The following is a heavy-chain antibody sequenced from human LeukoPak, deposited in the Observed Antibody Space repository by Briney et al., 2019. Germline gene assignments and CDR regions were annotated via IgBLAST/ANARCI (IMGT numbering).Heavy chain of an antibody. J-gene: IGHJ4*02. V-gene: IGHV3-30*02. CDR3: LLSSGYY. D-gene: IGHD3-22*01. CDR1: GCTFSRYG. CDR2: IRYDGSNK. Sequence: GGSLPLSCAASGCTFSRYGLHWVRQAPAKGLEWVAFIRYDGSNKYYADSVKDRFSIFRDNSKNTLYLQMNSLRAEDTAVYYWLLSSGYYWGQGTLVTVSS.